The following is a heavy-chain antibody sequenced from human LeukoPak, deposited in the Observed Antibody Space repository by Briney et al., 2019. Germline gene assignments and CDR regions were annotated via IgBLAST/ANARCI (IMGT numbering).Heavy chain of an antibody. CDR2: ISYDGSNK. J-gene: IGHJ4*02. Sequence: PVRALRLSCAASGFTFSSYGMHSVREAPGKGLERVAGISYDGSNKYYADSVKGRFTIPRDNSKNPLYLQMNSLRAEDTAVYYCANGDSSGYQTDWGQGTLVTVSS. V-gene: IGHV3-30*18. CDR1: GFTFSSYG. CDR3: ANGDSSGYQTD. D-gene: IGHD3-22*01.